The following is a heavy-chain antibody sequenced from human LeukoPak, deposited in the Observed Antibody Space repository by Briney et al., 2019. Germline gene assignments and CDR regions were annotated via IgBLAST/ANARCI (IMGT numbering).Heavy chain of an antibody. CDR1: GFTFSSYA. J-gene: IGHJ4*02. Sequence: RTGGSLRLSCAASGFTFSSYAINWVRQAPGKGLEWVSGISDTGDSSYYADSVKGRFTISRDNSKNTVYLQMNSLRADDTAVYYCAKVDTMIIVVYYLDFWGPGTLVTVSS. V-gene: IGHV3-23*01. CDR2: ISDTGDSS. CDR3: AKVDTMIIVVYYLDF. D-gene: IGHD3-22*01.